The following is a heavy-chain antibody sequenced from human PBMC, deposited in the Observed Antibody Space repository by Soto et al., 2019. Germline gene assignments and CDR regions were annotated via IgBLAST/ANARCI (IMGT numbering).Heavy chain of an antibody. CDR2: IWYDGSNK. CDR3: ARGTIFGVVIITRLDFDY. Sequence: GGSLRLSCAASGFTFSSYGMHRVRQAPGKGLEWVAVIWYDGSNKYYADSVKGRFTISRDNSKNTLYLQMNSLRAEDTAVYYCARGTIFGVVIITRLDFDYWGQGTLVTVSS. CDR1: GFTFSSYG. J-gene: IGHJ4*02. V-gene: IGHV3-33*01. D-gene: IGHD3-3*01.